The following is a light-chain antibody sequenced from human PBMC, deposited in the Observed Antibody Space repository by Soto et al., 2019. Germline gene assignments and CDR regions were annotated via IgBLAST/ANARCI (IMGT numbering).Light chain of an antibody. V-gene: IGKV3-15*01. CDR2: GAS. Sequence: EIVMTQSPATLSVSPGEGATLFCRASQSISNNLAWYQQKPGQAPRLLIFGASTRATGIPARFSGSGSGTEFTLTISSLQSEDFAVYYCQQRSNWPTFGQGTRLEIK. CDR3: QQRSNWPT. CDR1: QSISNN. J-gene: IGKJ5*01.